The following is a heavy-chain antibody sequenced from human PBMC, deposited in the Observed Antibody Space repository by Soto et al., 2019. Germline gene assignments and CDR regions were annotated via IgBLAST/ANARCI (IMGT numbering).Heavy chain of an antibody. J-gene: IGHJ4*02. CDR3: AKDLVGGWIPDYFDH. CDR1: GFTFSSYG. V-gene: IGHV3-30*18. Sequence: QVQLVESGGGVVQPGRSLRLSCAASGFTFSSYGMHWVRQAPGKGLEWVAVISYDGTSTDFADSVKGRFAISRDNSNNVLFLEMNSLRPEATAVYYSAKDLVGGWIPDYFDHWGQGTLVTVSS. D-gene: IGHD3-9*01. CDR2: ISYDGTST.